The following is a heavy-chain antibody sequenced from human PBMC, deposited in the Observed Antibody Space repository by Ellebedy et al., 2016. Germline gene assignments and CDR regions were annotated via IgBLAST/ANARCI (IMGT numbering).Heavy chain of an antibody. J-gene: IGHJ1*01. CDR1: GDSIGFHY. CDR2: IYYDGSI. Sequence: SETLSLTCTVSGDSIGFHYWSWIRQPPGKGLEWIGYIYYDGSINYNPSLKSRVAMSVDTSKNQFSLRLSSVTAADTAVYYCARDHRSFWYYHWGQGTVVTVSS. V-gene: IGHV4-59*11. CDR3: ARDHRSFWYYH. D-gene: IGHD6-13*01.